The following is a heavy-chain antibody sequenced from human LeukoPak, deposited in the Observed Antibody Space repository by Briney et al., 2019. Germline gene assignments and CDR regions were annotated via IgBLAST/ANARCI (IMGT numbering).Heavy chain of an antibody. J-gene: IGHJ4*02. CDR2: ISYDGSNK. V-gene: IGHV3-30*04. CDR3: ARDPGTGRFGYSGYDYGDYFDY. D-gene: IGHD5-12*01. Sequence: PGRSLRLSCAASGFTFSSYAMHWVRQAPGKGLEWVAVISYDGSNKYYADSVKGRFTIPRDNSKNTLYLQMNSLRAEDTAVYYCARDPGTGRFGYSGYDYGDYFDYWGQGTLVTVSS. CDR1: GFTFSSYA.